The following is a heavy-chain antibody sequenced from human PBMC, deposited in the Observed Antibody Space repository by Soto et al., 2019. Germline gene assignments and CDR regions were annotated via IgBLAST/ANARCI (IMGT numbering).Heavy chain of an antibody. J-gene: IGHJ6*02. CDR3: AREGLAPYYYYGMDV. Sequence: ASVKVSCKAFGYTFTRSGISWVRQAPGQGLEWMGWISTYNGDTNYAQTFQGRVTMTTDTSTSTVHMEVRSLRSDDTAVYYCAREGLAPYYYYGMDVWGQGTPVTVSS. CDR2: ISTYNGDT. CDR1: GYTFTRSG. V-gene: IGHV1-18*01.